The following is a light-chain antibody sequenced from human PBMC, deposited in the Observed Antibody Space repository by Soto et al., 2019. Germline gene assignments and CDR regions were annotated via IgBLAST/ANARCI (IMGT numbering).Light chain of an antibody. Sequence: QLVLTQSPSASASLGASVKLTCSLNSGLSSYTIAWHQQQPGKGPRFLMKVNSDGSHIKGDVIPDRFSGSSSGAERYLIISSRQSEDEGDYFCQTWGTGARVFGGGTKLTVL. CDR2: VNSDGSH. CDR3: QTWGTGARV. V-gene: IGLV4-69*01. CDR1: SGLSSYT. J-gene: IGLJ3*02.